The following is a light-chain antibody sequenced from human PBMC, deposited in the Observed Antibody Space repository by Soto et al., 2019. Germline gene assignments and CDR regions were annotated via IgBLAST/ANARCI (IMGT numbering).Light chain of an antibody. Sequence: ETVLKKTPGTLSLSPGARATLSCRASQSISSNFLAWYQQKRGQAPRLLIHGASNRATGIPDRFSGSGSGTDFTLTCTSLEPEDLAVYYCQQYGGSPRTFGQGTKVDIK. CDR3: QQYGGSPRT. CDR1: QSISSNF. J-gene: IGKJ1*01. CDR2: GAS. V-gene: IGKV3-20*01.